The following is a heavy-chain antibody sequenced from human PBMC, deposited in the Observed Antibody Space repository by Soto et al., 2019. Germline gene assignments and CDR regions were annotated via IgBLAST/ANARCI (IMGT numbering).Heavy chain of an antibody. CDR3: ARGLGVNWNDLSGSDL. J-gene: IGHJ5*02. V-gene: IGHV3-11*01. Sequence: PGGSLRLSCAASGFAFSDRFMYWIRQAPGKGLEWISYITGSSTTKYYADSVKGRFTVSRDNANKSPYLQMNSLRAEDTAVYYCARGLGVNWNDLSGSDLWGQGTLVTVSS. CDR2: ITGSSTTK. CDR1: GFAFSDRF. D-gene: IGHD1-20*01.